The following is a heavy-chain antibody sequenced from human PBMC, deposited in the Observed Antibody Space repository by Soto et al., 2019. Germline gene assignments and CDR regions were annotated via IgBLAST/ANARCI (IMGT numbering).Heavy chain of an antibody. D-gene: IGHD2-2*01. CDR1: GGSISSYY. CDR3: AREWPYCSSTSCYAGMGAFDI. CDR2: IYYSGST. Sequence: SETLSLTCTVSGGSISSYYWSWIRQPPGKGLEWIGYIYYSGSTNYNPSLKSRVTISVDTSKNQFSLKLSSVTAADTAVYYCAREWPYCSSTSCYAGMGAFDIWGQGTMVTVSS. V-gene: IGHV4-59*01. J-gene: IGHJ3*02.